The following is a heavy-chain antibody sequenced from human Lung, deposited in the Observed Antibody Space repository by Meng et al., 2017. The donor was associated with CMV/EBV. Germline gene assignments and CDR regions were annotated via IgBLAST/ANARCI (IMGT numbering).Heavy chain of an antibody. CDR3: ARGKQDAWELLAY. J-gene: IGHJ4*02. CDR2: IDDSGST. D-gene: IGHD1-26*01. CDR1: GFSISSNIL. V-gene: IGHV4-4*02. Sequence: QEVAQRLVKPSGTLSLPSVVPGFSISSNILWTWVRQPPGKGLEWIGDIDDSGSTNYNPSLNSRISISLDKSKNHFSLKVNSVTAADTAVYYCARGKQDAWELLAYWGQGALVTVSS.